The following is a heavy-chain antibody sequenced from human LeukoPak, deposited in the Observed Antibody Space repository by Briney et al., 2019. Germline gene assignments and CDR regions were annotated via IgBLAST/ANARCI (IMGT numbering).Heavy chain of an antibody. CDR2: ISSSSSTI. V-gene: IGHV3-48*04. J-gene: IGHJ3*02. CDR1: GFTFSSYG. CDR3: ARDKRRYYDSSGTERAFDI. D-gene: IGHD3-22*01. Sequence: GGSLRLSCAASGFTFSSYGMTWVRQAPGKGLEWVSYISSSSSTIYYADSVKGRFTISRDNAKNSLYLQMNSLRAEDTAVYYCARDKRRYYDSSGTERAFDIWGQGTMVTVSS.